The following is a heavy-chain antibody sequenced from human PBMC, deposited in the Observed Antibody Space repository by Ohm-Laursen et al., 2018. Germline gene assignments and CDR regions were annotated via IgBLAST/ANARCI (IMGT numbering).Heavy chain of an antibody. D-gene: IGHD7-27*01. J-gene: IGHJ2*01. Sequence: GSLRLSCAASRFTFTSYWMNWVRQAPGKGLEWVANINQDGSEKYYVDSVKGRFTISRDDAKNSLYLQMNSLRAEDTAVYYCARDGDPGPRPPGYFDLWGRGTLVTVSS. CDR2: INQDGSEK. V-gene: IGHV3-7*01. CDR3: ARDGDPGPRPPGYFDL. CDR1: RFTFTSYW.